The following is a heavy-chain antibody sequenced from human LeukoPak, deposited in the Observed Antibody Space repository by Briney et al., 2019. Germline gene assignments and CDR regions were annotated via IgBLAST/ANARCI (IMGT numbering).Heavy chain of an antibody. D-gene: IGHD5-12*01. CDR3: VRVWGHSGYDYSPFDY. V-gene: IGHV3-21*01. Sequence: PGGSLRLSCAASGFTSSTYTMNWVRQAPGKGLEWVSSINGDGRYIYYADSMKGRFTISRDNAKNSLYLQMNSLRAEDTAMYYCVRVWGHSGYDYSPFDYWGQGTLVTVSS. J-gene: IGHJ4*02. CDR2: INGDGRYI. CDR1: GFTSSTYT.